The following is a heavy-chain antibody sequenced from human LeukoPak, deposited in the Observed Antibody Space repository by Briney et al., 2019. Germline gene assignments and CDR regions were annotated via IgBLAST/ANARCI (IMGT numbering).Heavy chain of an antibody. CDR1: GFTFISFG. Sequence: GGSLRLSCAASGFTFISFGMNWVRQAPGKGLEWVSAISGSGGSTYYADSVKGRFTMSRDIFRNTVYLQMNSLRVDDTAVYFCARAPVVSCRGAFCYPLDYWGHGILITVSS. J-gene: IGHJ4*01. D-gene: IGHD2-15*01. V-gene: IGHV3-23*01. CDR3: ARAPVVSCRGAFCYPLDY. CDR2: ISGSGGST.